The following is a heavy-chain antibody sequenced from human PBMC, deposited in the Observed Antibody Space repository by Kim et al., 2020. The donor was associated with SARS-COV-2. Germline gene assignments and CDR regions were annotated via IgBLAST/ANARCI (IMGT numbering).Heavy chain of an antibody. V-gene: IGHV3-48*02. D-gene: IGHD6-19*01. Sequence: GGSLRLSCAASGFTFSSYSMNWVRQAPGKGLERVSYISSSSSTIYYADSVQGRFTLSRDNAKNSLYLHMNSLRDEDSAVYYCARGEFQTKWLGLIDYWGQGTLVTVSS. CDR1: GFTFSSYS. J-gene: IGHJ4*02. CDR3: ARGEFQTKWLGLIDY. CDR2: ISSSSSTI.